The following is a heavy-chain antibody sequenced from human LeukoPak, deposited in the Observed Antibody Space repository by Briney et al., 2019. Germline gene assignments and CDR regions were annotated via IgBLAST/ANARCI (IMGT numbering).Heavy chain of an antibody. CDR2: ISAYNGNT. V-gene: IGHV1-18*01. J-gene: IGHJ3*02. D-gene: IGHD2-2*01. Sequence: ASVKVSCKASGYTFTSYGISWVRQAPGQGLEWMGWISAYNGNTNYAQKFQGRVTMTRNTSISTAYMELSSLRSEDTAVYYCARGDIVVVPAAEDDAFDIWGQGTMVTVSS. CDR1: GYTFTSYG. CDR3: ARGDIVVVPAAEDDAFDI.